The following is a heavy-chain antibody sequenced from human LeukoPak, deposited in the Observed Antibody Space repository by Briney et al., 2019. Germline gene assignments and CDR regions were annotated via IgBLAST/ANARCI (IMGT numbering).Heavy chain of an antibody. CDR2: IKPDGSQK. J-gene: IGHJ4*02. V-gene: IGHV3-7*01. D-gene: IGHD1-26*01. Sequence: GGSLRLSCAASGFTFRSYWMTWVRQAPGKGLEWVANIKPDGSQKFCVDSVKDRFTISRDNAKNSLYLQMNSLRAEDTAVYYCARDSGSFFVDFWGQGTLVTVSS. CDR1: GFTFRSYW. CDR3: ARDSGSFFVDF.